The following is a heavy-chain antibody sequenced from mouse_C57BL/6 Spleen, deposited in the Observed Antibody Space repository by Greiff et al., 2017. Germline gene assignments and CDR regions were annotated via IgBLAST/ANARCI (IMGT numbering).Heavy chain of an antibody. CDR3: ARDRGMAY. Sequence: DVQLVASGGGLVKPGGSLKLSCAASGFTFSSYAMSWVRQTPEKRLEWVATISDGGSYTYYPDNVKGRFTISRDNAKNNLYLQMSHLKSEDTAMYYCARDRGMAYWGQGTLVTVSA. D-gene: IGHD3-1*01. V-gene: IGHV5-4*01. CDR1: GFTFSSYA. CDR2: ISDGGSYT. J-gene: IGHJ3*01.